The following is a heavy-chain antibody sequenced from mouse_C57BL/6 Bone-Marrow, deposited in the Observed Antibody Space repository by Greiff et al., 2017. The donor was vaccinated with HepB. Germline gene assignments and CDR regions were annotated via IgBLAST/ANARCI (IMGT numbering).Heavy chain of an antibody. J-gene: IGHJ1*03. CDR1: GYTFTSYW. CDR3: ASRLLLRSHWYFDV. Sequence: QVQLQQPGAELVKPGASVKLSCKASGYTFTSYWMQWVKQRPGQGLEWIGEIDPSDSYTNYNQKFKGKATLTVDTSSSTAYMQLSSLTSEDSAVYYCASRLLLRSHWYFDVWGTGTTVTVSS. D-gene: IGHD1-1*01. CDR2: IDPSDSYT. V-gene: IGHV1-50*01.